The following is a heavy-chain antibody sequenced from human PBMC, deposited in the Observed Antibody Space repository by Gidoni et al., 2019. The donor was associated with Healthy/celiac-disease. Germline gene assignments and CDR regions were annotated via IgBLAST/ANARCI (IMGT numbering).Heavy chain of an antibody. V-gene: IGHV2-5*02. D-gene: IGHD6-13*01. CDR1: GFSLRTSGVG. CDR3: AHSSDAAGTEHYFDY. J-gene: IGHJ4*02. CDR2: ISWDDDK. Sequence: QITLKESGPTLVKPTQTLTLTCTFSGFSLRTSGVGVGWIRQPPGKALEWLALISWDDDKRYSPSLKSRLTITKDTSKNQVVLTMTNMDPVDTATYYCAHSSDAAGTEHYFDYWGQGTLVTVSS.